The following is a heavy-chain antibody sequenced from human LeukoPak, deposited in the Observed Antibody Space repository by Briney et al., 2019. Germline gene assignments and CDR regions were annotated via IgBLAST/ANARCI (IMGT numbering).Heavy chain of an antibody. J-gene: IGHJ1*01. V-gene: IGHV1-69*04. CDR3: ARDAGATVVYFQH. CDR2: IIPILGIA. D-gene: IGHD1-26*01. CDR1: GGTFSSYA. Sequence: ASVKVSCKASGGTFSSYAISWVRQAPGQGLEWMGRIIPILGIANYAQKFQGRVTITADKSTSTAYVELSSLRSEDTAVYYCARDAGATVVYFQHWGQGTLVTVSS.